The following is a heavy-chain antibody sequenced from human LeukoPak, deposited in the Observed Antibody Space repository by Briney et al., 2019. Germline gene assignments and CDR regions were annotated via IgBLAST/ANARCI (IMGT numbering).Heavy chain of an antibody. J-gene: IGHJ4*02. CDR2: INSDGSST. CDR3: ARDPEKNYYDSSGYYNK. CDR1: GFTFSSYW. Sequence: GGSLRLSCAASGFTFSSYWMHWVRQAPGKGLVWVSRINSDGSSTSYADSVKGRFTISRDNAKNTLYLQMNRLRAEDTAVYYCARDPEKNYYDSSGYYNKWGQGTLVTVSS. D-gene: IGHD3-22*01. V-gene: IGHV3-74*01.